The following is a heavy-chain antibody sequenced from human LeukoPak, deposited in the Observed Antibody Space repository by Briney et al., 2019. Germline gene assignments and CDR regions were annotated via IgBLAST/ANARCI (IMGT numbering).Heavy chain of an antibody. CDR3: ATGRVPYPDSSGVTLYYYGMDV. D-gene: IGHD6-25*01. CDR2: FDPEDGET. Sequence: PEASVKVSCKVSGYTLTELSMHWVRQAPGKGLEWMGGFDPEDGETIYAQKFQGRVTMTEDTSTDTAYMELSSLRSEDTAVYYCATGRVPYPDSSGVTLYYYGMDVWGQGTTVTVSS. V-gene: IGHV1-24*01. J-gene: IGHJ6*02. CDR1: GYTLTELS.